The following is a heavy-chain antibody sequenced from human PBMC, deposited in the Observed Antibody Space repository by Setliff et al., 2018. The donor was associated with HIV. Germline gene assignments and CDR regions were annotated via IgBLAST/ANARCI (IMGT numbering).Heavy chain of an antibody. CDR3: ARVINYYDSSPFDY. V-gene: IGHV4-38-2*01. D-gene: IGHD3-22*01. CDR1: GYSISSGYY. CDR2: IYHSGST. J-gene: IGHJ4*02. Sequence: SETLSLTCAVSGYSISSGYYWGWIRQPPGKGLEWIGSIYHSGSTYYNPSPKSRVTISVDTSKNQFSLKLSSVTAADTAVYYCARVINYYDSSPFDYWGQGTLVTVSS.